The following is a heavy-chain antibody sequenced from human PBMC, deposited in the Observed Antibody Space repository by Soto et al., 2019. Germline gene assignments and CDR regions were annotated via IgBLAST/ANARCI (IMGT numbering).Heavy chain of an antibody. CDR2: INPKSGDT. CDR1: GYTFTHYF. D-gene: IGHD3-10*01. Sequence: QVRLVQSGPEVRRPGASVTVSCKASGYTFTHYFIHWVRRAPGQGLEWMGYINPKSGDTHYSQTFGVRVSMTVDTSTDTASVGLSSLKSDDTAVYFCARVPGHKNSRGDFWGQGTPITVSS. V-gene: IGHV1-2*02. J-gene: IGHJ4*02. CDR3: ARVPGHKNSRGDF.